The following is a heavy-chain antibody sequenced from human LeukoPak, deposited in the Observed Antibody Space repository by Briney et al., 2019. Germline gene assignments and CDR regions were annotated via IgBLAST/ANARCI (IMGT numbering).Heavy chain of an antibody. CDR1: GFAFASFA. V-gene: IGHV3-23*01. D-gene: IGHD3-10*01. CDR3: AKDFLRNMVLGFDY. Sequence: GGSLRLSCAASGFAFASFALSWVRQGPGEGLEWVSTITGSGGNTYYADSVKGRFTISRDNSKNTLYLQMNSLRAEDTAVFYCAKDFLRNMVLGFDYWGQGTLVTVSS. J-gene: IGHJ4*02. CDR2: ITGSGGNT.